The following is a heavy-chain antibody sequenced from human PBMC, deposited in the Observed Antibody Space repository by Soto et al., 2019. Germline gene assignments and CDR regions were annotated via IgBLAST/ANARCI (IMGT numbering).Heavy chain of an antibody. CDR2: ISYDGNNK. V-gene: IGHV3-30-3*01. CDR3: TRGGTVTRTY. CDR1: GFPFKVYD. D-gene: IGHD4-17*01. J-gene: IGHJ4*02. Sequence: QVQLVESGGGVVQPGRSLRLSCAASGFPFKVYDMHWVRQAPGKGLEWVATISYDGNNKYYSDSVKGRFTLSRDNPKSTLDLQMNSLRTEDMAVYYCTRGGTVTRTYWGQGTLVTVSS.